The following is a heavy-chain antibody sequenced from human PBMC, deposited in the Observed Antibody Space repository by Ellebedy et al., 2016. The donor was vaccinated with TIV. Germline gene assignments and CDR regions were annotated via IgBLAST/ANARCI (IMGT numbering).Heavy chain of an antibody. CDR1: GFTVTTNY. J-gene: IGHJ4*02. CDR2: IVGSGGGI. CDR3: ARDRTPGDGYWVFDQ. V-gene: IGHV3-53*01. Sequence: GESLKISCAASGFTVTTNYMNWVRQAPGKGLEWVSGIVGSGGGIFYADSVKGRFTISRDNSKSTVDLQMNSLRAEDTAIYYCARDRTPGDGYWVFDQWGQGALVTVSS. D-gene: IGHD5-18*01.